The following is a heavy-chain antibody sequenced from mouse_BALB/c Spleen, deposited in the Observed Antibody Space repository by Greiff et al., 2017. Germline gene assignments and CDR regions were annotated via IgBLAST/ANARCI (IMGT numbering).Heavy chain of an antibody. J-gene: IGHJ2*01. Sequence: QVQLQQSGAELAKPGASVKMSCKASGYTFTSYWMHWVKQRPGQGLEWIGYINPSTGYTEYNQKFKDKATLTADKSSSTAYMQLSSLTSEDSAVYYCAIRQGDYWGQGTTLTVSS. D-gene: IGHD1-2*01. CDR3: AIRQGDY. CDR2: INPSTGYT. V-gene: IGHV1-7*01. CDR1: GYTFTSYW.